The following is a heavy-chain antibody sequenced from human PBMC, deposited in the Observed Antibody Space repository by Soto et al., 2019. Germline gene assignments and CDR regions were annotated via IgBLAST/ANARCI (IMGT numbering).Heavy chain of an antibody. D-gene: IGHD3-22*01. J-gene: IGHJ4*02. V-gene: IGHV3-73*01. CDR2: IRSKANSYAT. Sequence: GGSLRLSCAASGFTFSGSAMHWVRQASGKGLEWVGRIRSKANSYATAYAASVKGRFTISRDDSKNTAYLQMNSLKTEDTAVYYCTSSRYYYDSSGYYGYYFDYWGQGTLVTVSS. CDR1: GFTFSGSA. CDR3: TSSRYYYDSSGYYGYYFDY.